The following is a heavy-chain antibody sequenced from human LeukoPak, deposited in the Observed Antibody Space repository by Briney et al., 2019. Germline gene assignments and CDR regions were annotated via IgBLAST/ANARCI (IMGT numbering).Heavy chain of an antibody. D-gene: IGHD3-10*01. CDR1: RFTFSSYV. CDR3: ARVSGNIQIWPQPFGDGMDV. Sequence: GGSLRLSCAASRFTFSSYVMGWVRQAPGKGLECVSAISGSGRSTYYADSVKGRFTISREDSKNTLYLQMNIQRAEDTAIYYCARVSGNIQIWPQPFGDGMDVWGQGTTVTVSS. J-gene: IGHJ6*02. V-gene: IGHV3-23*01. CDR2: ISGSGRST.